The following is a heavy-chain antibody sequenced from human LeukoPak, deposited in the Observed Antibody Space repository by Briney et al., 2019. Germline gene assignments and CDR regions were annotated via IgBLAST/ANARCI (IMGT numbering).Heavy chain of an antibody. D-gene: IGHD2-8*01. CDR1: GGSISSSSYY. Sequence: PSETLSLTCTVSGGSISSSSYYWGWIRQPPGKGLEWIGSIYYSGSTYYNPSLKSRVTISVDTSKNQFSLKLSSVTAADTAVYYCASQKSAVYAMSWFDPWGQGTLVTVSS. CDR3: ASQKSAVYAMSWFDP. CDR2: IYYSGST. J-gene: IGHJ5*02. V-gene: IGHV4-39*01.